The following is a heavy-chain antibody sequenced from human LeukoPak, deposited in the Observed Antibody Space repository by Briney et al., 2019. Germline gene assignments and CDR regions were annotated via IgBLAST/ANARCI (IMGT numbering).Heavy chain of an antibody. V-gene: IGHV4-59*01. CDR3: ARRTYYDRSGYIV. CDR2: IYYSEST. Sequence: PSETLSLTCTVSGGSISSYYWSWIRQPPGKGLEWIGYIYYSESTNYNPSLKSRVTISVDTSKNQFSLKLSSVTAADTAVYYCARRTYYDRSGYIVWGQGNLFTVSS. D-gene: IGHD3-22*01. CDR1: GGSISSYY. J-gene: IGHJ4*02.